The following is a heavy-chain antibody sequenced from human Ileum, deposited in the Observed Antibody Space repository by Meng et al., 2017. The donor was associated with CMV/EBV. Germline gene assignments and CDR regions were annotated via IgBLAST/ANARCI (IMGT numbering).Heavy chain of an antibody. CDR3: AHVTAVAGNPFDF. V-gene: IGHV2-5*02. J-gene: IGHJ4*02. CDR2: IYSDDDK. D-gene: IGHD6-19*01. CDR1: GSSFTTFQVG. Sequence: QFPLQASGSRLVETTPPLQLTCLFPGSSFTTFQVGVGWIRQAPGKGLEWLGLIYSDDDKRSNPYLKRRLTISMDTSKIQVVLPMTNRDTVDNTTYYCAHVTAVAGNPFDFWGLGTLVTVSS.